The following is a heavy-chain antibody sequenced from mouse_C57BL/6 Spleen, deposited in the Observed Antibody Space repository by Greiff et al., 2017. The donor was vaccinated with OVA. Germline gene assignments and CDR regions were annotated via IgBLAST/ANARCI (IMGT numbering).Heavy chain of an antibody. V-gene: IGHV1-76*01. CDR2: IYPGSGNT. CDR3: ARGGYSNDDY. D-gene: IGHD2-12*01. Sequence: QVQLQQSGAELVRPGASVKLSCKASGYTFTDYYINWVKQRPGQGLEWIARIYPGSGNTYYNEKFKGKATLTAEKSSSTAYMQLSSLTSEDSAVYFCARGGYSNDDYWGQGTTLTVSS. J-gene: IGHJ2*01. CDR1: GYTFTDYY.